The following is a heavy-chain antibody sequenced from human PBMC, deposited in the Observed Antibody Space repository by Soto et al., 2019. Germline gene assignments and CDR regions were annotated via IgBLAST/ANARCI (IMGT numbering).Heavy chain of an antibody. D-gene: IGHD2-15*01. J-gene: IGHJ4*02. CDR1: GGSFSGYY. Sequence: PSETLSLTCAVYGGSFSGYYWSWIRQPPGKGLEWIGEINHSGSTNYNPSLKSRVTISVDTSKNQFSLKLSSVTAADTAVYYCARGLGKYCSGGSCYRATRPGYFDYWGQGTLVTVSS. CDR2: INHSGST. V-gene: IGHV4-34*01. CDR3: ARGLGKYCSGGSCYRATRPGYFDY.